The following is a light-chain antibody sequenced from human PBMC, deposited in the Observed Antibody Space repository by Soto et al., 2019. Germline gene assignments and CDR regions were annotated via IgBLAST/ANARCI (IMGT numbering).Light chain of an antibody. Sequence: DIVMTQSPLSLPVTPGEPASISCRSSQSLLHSNGYTYLDWYLQKPGQSPQLLIYLGSNRASGVPDRFSGSGSGTDFTLKISRVEAEDVGVYDCMQAVQSPLTFGGGTKVDIK. J-gene: IGKJ4*01. CDR2: LGS. CDR3: MQAVQSPLT. CDR1: QSLLHSNGYTY. V-gene: IGKV2-28*01.